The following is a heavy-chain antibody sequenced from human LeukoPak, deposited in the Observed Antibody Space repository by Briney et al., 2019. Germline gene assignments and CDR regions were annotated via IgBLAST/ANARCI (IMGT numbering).Heavy chain of an antibody. D-gene: IGHD3-9*01. J-gene: IGHJ4*02. CDR2: ISAYNVNT. CDR3: ARDPRAYYDILTGYPPYFDY. Sequence: ASVKVSCKASGYTFTSYGISWVRQAPGQGLEWMGWISAYNVNTNYAQKLQGGVTMTADTSTSTAYMELRSLRSDDTAVYYCARDPRAYYDILTGYPPYFDYWGQGTLVTVSS. CDR1: GYTFTSYG. V-gene: IGHV1-18*01.